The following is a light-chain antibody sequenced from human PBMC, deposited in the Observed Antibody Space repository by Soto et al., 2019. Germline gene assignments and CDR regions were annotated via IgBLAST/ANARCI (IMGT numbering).Light chain of an antibody. CDR2: GTS. V-gene: IGKV3-20*01. J-gene: IGKJ1*01. CDR1: QGVSSGY. Sequence: EIVLTQSPGTLSLSPGERATLSCRASQGVSSGYLAWYQQNPGRAPRLLISGTSSRATGIPDRFSGSGSGTDFTLTISRLEPEDFAVYYCQQYGSSPRMFGQGTKVEVK. CDR3: QQYGSSPRM.